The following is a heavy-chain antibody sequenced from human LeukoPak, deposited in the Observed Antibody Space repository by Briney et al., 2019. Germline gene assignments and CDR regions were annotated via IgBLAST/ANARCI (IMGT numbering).Heavy chain of an antibody. D-gene: IGHD6-19*01. V-gene: IGHV1-8*01. CDR2: MNPNSGNT. CDR3: ARAGRRKVAGTGYWFDP. CDR1: GYTFTSYD. Sequence: ASVKVSCKASGYTFTSYDINWVRQATGQGLEWMGWMNPNSGNTGYAQKFQGRVTMTRNTSISTAYMELSSLRSEDTAVYYCARAGRRKVAGTGYWFDPWGQGTLVTVSS. J-gene: IGHJ5*02.